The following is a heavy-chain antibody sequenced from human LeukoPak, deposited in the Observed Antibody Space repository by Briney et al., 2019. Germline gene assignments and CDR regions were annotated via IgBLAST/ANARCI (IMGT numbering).Heavy chain of an antibody. CDR3: ARDLRSELGENDAFDI. V-gene: IGHV1-18*01. D-gene: IGHD3-16*01. Sequence: ASVKVSCKASGYTFTNYGISWMRQAPGQGLEWMGWISTYNGNSNYAQKFQDRVTMTTDTSTTTAYMDLRSLRSDDTAVYYCARDLRSELGENDAFDIWGQGTMVTVSS. J-gene: IGHJ3*02. CDR1: GYTFTNYG. CDR2: ISTYNGNS.